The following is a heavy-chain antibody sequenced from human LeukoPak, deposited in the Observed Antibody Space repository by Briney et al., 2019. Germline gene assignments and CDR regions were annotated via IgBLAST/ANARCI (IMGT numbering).Heavy chain of an antibody. V-gene: IGHV3-30*03. CDR1: EFTFSTYS. J-gene: IGHJ4*02. Sequence: GGSLRLSCAASEFTFSTYSMHWVRQAPGKGLEWVALITYDGSNIYYTGSVKGRFTISRDNSKNTLYLQMNSLRAEDTAVYYCARDNDRGCILDYWGQGTLVTVSS. CDR3: ARDNDRGCILDY. D-gene: IGHD6-19*01. CDR2: ITYDGSNI.